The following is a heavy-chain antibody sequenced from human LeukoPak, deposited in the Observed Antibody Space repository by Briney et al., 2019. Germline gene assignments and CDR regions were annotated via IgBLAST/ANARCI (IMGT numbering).Heavy chain of an antibody. J-gene: IGHJ4*02. CDR1: GFTFSSYA. Sequence: GGSLRLSCAASGFTFSSYAMNWVRQAPGKGLEWVSGISWNSGSIGYADSVKGRFTISRDNAKNSLYLQMNSLRAEDTALYYCAKAGYSYAHFDYWGQGTLVTVSS. V-gene: IGHV3-9*01. D-gene: IGHD5-18*01. CDR2: ISWNSGSI. CDR3: AKAGYSYAHFDY.